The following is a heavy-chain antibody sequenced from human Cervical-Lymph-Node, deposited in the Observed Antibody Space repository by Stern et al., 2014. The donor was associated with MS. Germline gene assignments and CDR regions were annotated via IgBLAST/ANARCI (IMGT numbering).Heavy chain of an antibody. J-gene: IGHJ1*01. D-gene: IGHD3-22*01. Sequence: QVQLQESGPGLVKPSETLSLTCTVSGGSISSYYWSWIRQPPGKGLEWIGYIYYSGSTNYNPSLKSRVTISVDTSKNQFSLKLSSVTAADTAVYYCARGAGYYDSSGYYVEYFQHWGQGTLVTVSS. CDR1: GGSISSYY. V-gene: IGHV4-59*01. CDR2: IYYSGST. CDR3: ARGAGYYDSSGYYVEYFQH.